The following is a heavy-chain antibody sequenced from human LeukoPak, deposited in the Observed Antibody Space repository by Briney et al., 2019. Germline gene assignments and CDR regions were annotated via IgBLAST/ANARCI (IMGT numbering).Heavy chain of an antibody. Sequence: GGSLRLSCVTSGFTFSTYSMSWVRQAPGKGLEWVSYISSSSTTIYYADSVKGRFTISRDNAKNSLYLQMNSLRAEDTAVYYCASSYCSGGTCYSTGELDYWGQGTLVTVSS. CDR2: ISSSSTTI. CDR1: GFTFSTYS. D-gene: IGHD2-15*01. CDR3: ASSYCSGGTCYSTGELDY. J-gene: IGHJ4*02. V-gene: IGHV3-48*01.